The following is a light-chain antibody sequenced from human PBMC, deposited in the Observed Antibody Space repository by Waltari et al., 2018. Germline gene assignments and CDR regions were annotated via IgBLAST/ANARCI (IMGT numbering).Light chain of an antibody. CDR3: SSYAGSNNVV. CDR1: SSDVGRYNY. Sequence: QSALTQPPSASGSPGQSVTISCTGTSSDVGRYNYFSWYQQHPGKAPNLMIYEVSQRPSVVPARLSGSKSGNTASLTVSGLQAEDEADYYCSSYAGSNNVVFGGGTKLTV. V-gene: IGLV2-8*01. J-gene: IGLJ2*01. CDR2: EVS.